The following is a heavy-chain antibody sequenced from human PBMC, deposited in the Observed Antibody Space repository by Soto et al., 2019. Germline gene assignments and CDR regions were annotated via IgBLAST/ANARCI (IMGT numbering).Heavy chain of an antibody. D-gene: IGHD3-3*01. Sequence: QVQLQESGPGLVKPSQTLSLTCTVSGGSISSGDYYWSWIRQPPGKGLEWIGYIYYSGSTYYNPSLQSRITRSVDTSKNQFSLKLSSVTAADTAVYSWARGGRTIFGRDLDYWGQGTLVTVSS. CDR2: IYYSGST. J-gene: IGHJ4*02. V-gene: IGHV4-30-4*01. CDR3: ARGGRTIFGRDLDY. CDR1: GGSISSGDYY.